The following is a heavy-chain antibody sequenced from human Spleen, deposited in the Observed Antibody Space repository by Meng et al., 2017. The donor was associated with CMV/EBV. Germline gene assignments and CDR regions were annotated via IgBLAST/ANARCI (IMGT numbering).Heavy chain of an antibody. D-gene: IGHD2-21*01. V-gene: IGHV4-34*01. Sequence: SETLSLTCAVYGGSFSDYYWNWIRQPPGEGLEWIGEINHSGSVNYKASLKSRVTISLDTSKNQFSLKLTSVTAADTAVYYCAREIGYCGGDCYHYYYYGMDVWGQGTTVTVSS. J-gene: IGHJ6*02. CDR1: GGSFSDYY. CDR3: AREIGYCGGDCYHYYYYGMDV. CDR2: INHSGSV.